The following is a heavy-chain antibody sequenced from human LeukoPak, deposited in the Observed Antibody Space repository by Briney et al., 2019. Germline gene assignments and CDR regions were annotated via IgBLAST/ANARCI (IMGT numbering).Heavy chain of an antibody. V-gene: IGHV1-2*02. CDR2: IYLNNGDT. J-gene: IGHJ4*02. D-gene: IGHD2-2*01. CDR3: ARDPPAAMLDIDY. Sequence: ASVKVSCKASRYTFTDYYIHWVRQAPGQRLEWMGWIYLNNGDTRSAEKFQGRVTMTSDTSISTAYMELSSLTSDDMAVYYCARDPPAAMLDIDYWGQGTLVTVSS. CDR1: RYTFTDYY.